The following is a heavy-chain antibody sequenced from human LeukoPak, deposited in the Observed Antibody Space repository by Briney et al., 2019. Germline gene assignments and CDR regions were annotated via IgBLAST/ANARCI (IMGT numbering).Heavy chain of an antibody. J-gene: IGHJ4*02. Sequence: PSQTLSLTCTVSGGCISSGSYYWSWIRQPTGKGLEWIGRIYTSGSTNYNPSLKSRVTISVDTSKNQFSLKLSSVTAADTAVYYCARGAVAGKYFFDSCGQGTLVTVSS. CDR3: ARGAVAGKYFFDS. CDR2: IYTSGST. V-gene: IGHV4-61*02. D-gene: IGHD6-19*01. CDR1: GGCISSGSYY.